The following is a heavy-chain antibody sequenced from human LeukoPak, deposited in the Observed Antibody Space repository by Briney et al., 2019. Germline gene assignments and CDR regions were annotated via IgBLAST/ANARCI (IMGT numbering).Heavy chain of an antibody. Sequence: SETLSLTCTVSGGSISPYYWTWSRQPPGKGLEWIGYVHYSGSTKYNPSLKSRVTISLDTSKNQFSLRLSSVSAADTAVYYCARHYKSTRTTAFDYWGQGTLVTVSS. CDR1: GGSISPYY. D-gene: IGHD4-11*01. J-gene: IGHJ4*02. CDR2: VHYSGST. CDR3: ARHYKSTRTTAFDY. V-gene: IGHV4-59*08.